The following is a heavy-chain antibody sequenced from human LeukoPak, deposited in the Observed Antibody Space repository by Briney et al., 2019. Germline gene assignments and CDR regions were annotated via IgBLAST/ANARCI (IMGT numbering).Heavy chain of an antibody. CDR2: IHHGGST. Sequence: PSETLSLTCTVSGGSMSSYYWSWVRQPPGKGLEWIGNIHHGGSTNYHSSLMSRVTMSIDTSKNLFSLNLNSVTAADTAVYFCAGWVWTVSRVEYFENWGQGTLVTVSS. CDR3: AGWVWTVSRVEYFEN. D-gene: IGHD3/OR15-3a*01. V-gene: IGHV4-59*01. J-gene: IGHJ1*01. CDR1: GGSMSSYY.